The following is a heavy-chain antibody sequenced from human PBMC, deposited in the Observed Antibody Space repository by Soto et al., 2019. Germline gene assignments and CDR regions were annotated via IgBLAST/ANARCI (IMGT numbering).Heavy chain of an antibody. Sequence: SETLSLTCTVSGGSISSGDYYWSWIRQPPGKGLEWIGYIYYSGSTSYNPSLKSRVTISVDTSKNQFSLNLRSVTAADTAVYYCARGLGGVRGADWGQGTLVTVSS. CDR1: GGSISSGDYY. D-gene: IGHD3-10*01. V-gene: IGHV4-30-4*01. CDR2: IYYSGST. CDR3: ARGLGGVRGAD. J-gene: IGHJ4*02.